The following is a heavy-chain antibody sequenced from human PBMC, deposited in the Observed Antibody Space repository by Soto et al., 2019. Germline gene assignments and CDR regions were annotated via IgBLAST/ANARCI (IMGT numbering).Heavy chain of an antibody. J-gene: IGHJ4*02. V-gene: IGHV3-21*01. D-gene: IGHD3-3*01. Sequence: EVQLVESGGGLVKPGGSLRLSCAASGFTFSSYSMNWVRQAPGKGLEWVSSISSSSSYIYYADSVKGRFTISRDNAKNSLYLQMNSLRAEDTAVYYCARGGDFWSGNTDYYFDYWGQGTLVTVSS. CDR1: GFTFSSYS. CDR3: ARGGDFWSGNTDYYFDY. CDR2: ISSSSSYI.